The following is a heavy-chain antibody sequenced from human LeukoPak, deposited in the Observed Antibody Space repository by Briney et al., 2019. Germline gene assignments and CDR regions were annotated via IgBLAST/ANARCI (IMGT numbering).Heavy chain of an antibody. V-gene: IGHV4-61*02. J-gene: IGHJ4*02. CDR1: GGSISSGSYY. CDR3: AREADKIGFDFDY. CDR2: IYTSGST. Sequence: SETLSLTCTVSGGSISSGSYYWSWIRQPAGKGLEWIGRIYTSGSTNYNPSLRSRVTISVDTSKNQFSLKLSSVTAADTAVYYCAREADKIGFDFDYWGQGTLVTVSS. D-gene: IGHD2-15*01.